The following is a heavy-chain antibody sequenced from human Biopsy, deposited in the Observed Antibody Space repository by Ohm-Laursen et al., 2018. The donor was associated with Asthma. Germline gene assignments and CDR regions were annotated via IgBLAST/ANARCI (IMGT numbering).Heavy chain of an antibody. Sequence: LRLSCAAARFTYDMHWVRQAPGKGLEWVAVISYDGSSIYYADSVKGRFTISRDNSKNTLSLQMNSLTAEDTAVYYCAREGVAGTHIEDWGQGTLVTVSS. J-gene: IGHJ4*02. CDR2: ISYDGSSI. V-gene: IGHV3-30-3*01. CDR1: RFTYD. CDR3: AREGVAGTHIED. D-gene: IGHD6-19*01.